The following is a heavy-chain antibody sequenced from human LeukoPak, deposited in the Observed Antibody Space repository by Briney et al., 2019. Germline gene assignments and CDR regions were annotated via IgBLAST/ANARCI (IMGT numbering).Heavy chain of an antibody. Sequence: GGSRRLSCVASGLTVSSYSMNWVRQAPGKGLEWVSYISSSSSTIYYADSVKGRFTISRDNAKNSLDLQMNSLRDEDTAVYYCARARASGRSGFDYWGQGTLVTVSS. V-gene: IGHV3-48*02. CDR2: ISSSSSTI. D-gene: IGHD2-15*01. CDR1: GLTVSSYS. J-gene: IGHJ4*02. CDR3: ARARASGRSGFDY.